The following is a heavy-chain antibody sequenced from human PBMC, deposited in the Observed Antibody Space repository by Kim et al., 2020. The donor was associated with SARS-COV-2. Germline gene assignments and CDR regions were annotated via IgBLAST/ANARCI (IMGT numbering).Heavy chain of an antibody. D-gene: IGHD2-15*01. CDR1: GFTFSNAW. V-gene: IGHV3-15*01. CDR3: TTDPNGYCSGGSCYSDSY. CDR2: IKSKTDGGTT. J-gene: IGHJ4*02. Sequence: GGSLRLSCAASGFTFSNAWMSWVRQAPGKGLEWVGRIKSKTDGGTTDYAAPVKGRFTISRDDSKNTLYLQMNSLKTEDTAVYYCTTDPNGYCSGGSCYSDSYWGQGTLVTVSS.